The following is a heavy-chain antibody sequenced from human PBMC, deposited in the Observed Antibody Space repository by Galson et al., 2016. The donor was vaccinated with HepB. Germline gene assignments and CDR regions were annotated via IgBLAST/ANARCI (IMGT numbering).Heavy chain of an antibody. CDR3: ALTPHRRLHLDY. D-gene: IGHD4-17*01. CDR2: INWDDHK. Sequence: PALVKPTQTLTLTCTFSGISLTPSGVGVGWLRQPPGKALEWLALINWDDHKVYRPSLQSRLIITKDTSKNQVVLTMTNMDTVDTATYYCALTPHRRLHLDYWGQGTLVTVSS. CDR1: GISLTPSGVG. V-gene: IGHV2-5*02. J-gene: IGHJ4*02.